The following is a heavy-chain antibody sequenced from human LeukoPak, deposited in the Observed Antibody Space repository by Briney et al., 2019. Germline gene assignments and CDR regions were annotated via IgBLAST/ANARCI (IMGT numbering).Heavy chain of an antibody. D-gene: IGHD3-3*01. J-gene: IGHJ4*02. CDR1: GGSISSSSYY. CDR3: ARGPHVTIFGVVTKYFDY. CDR2: IYYSGST. Sequence: TSETLSLTCTVSGGSISSSSYYWGWIRQPPGKGLEWIGSIYYSGSTYYNPSLKSRVTISVDTSKNQFSLKLSSVTAADTAVYYCARGPHVTIFGVVTKYFDYWGQGTLVTVSS. V-gene: IGHV4-39*07.